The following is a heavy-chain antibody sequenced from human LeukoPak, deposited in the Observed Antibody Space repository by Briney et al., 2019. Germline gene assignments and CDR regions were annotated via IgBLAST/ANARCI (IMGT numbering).Heavy chain of an antibody. V-gene: IGHV4-59*01. CDR1: GGSISSYY. D-gene: IGHD5-12*01. Sequence: PSETLSLTCTVSGGSISSYYWSWIRQPPGKGLEWIGYIYYSGSTNHNPSLKSRVTISVDTSKNQFSLKLSSVTAADTAVYYCARLGYVGWFDPWGQGTLVTVSS. J-gene: IGHJ5*02. CDR2: IYYSGST. CDR3: ARLGYVGWFDP.